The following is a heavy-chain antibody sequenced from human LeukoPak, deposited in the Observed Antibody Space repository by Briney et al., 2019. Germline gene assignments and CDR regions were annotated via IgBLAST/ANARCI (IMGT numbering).Heavy chain of an antibody. CDR3: PRGPRILAGGSYSFDY. J-gene: IGHJ4*02. CDR1: GFSFKDYY. D-gene: IGHD6-13*01. CDR2: INVNGGAM. Sequence: PGGSLTLSCAASGFSFKDYYFSWIRQAPGKGLEWVAFINVNGGAMYYADFEKGRFTLSRDNAKSSLYLEMNSLRVEDTALYYCPRGPRILAGGSYSFDYWGQGSLVTVSS. V-gene: IGHV3-11*01.